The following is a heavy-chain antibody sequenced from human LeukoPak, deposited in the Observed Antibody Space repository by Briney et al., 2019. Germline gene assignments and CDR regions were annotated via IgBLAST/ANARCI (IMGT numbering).Heavy chain of an antibody. CDR1: SGSISIGSYY. Sequence: PSETLSLTCTVSSGSISIGSYYWGWIRQPPGKGLEWIGSIYYSGSTYYKPSLKSRVTISVDTSKNQFSLKLNSVTAADTAVYYCARCGYYDFWSGYNPATFDYWGQGTLVTVSS. J-gene: IGHJ4*02. V-gene: IGHV4-39*01. CDR3: ARCGYYDFWSGYNPATFDY. D-gene: IGHD3-3*01. CDR2: IYYSGST.